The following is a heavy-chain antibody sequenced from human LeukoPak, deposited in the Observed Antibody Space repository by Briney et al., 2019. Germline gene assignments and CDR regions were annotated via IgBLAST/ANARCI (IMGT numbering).Heavy chain of an antibody. CDR1: GGSISNYY. V-gene: IGHV4-4*09. CDR2: IHSSGST. CDR3: ARQGGYQLPLLV. Sequence: SETLSLTCNVSGGSISNYYWSWVRQPPGKGPEWIGYIHSSGSTNYNPPLKSRVTISVDTSKNQFSLKLSSVTAADTAVYYCARQGGYQLPLLVWGKGTTVTVSS. J-gene: IGHJ6*04. D-gene: IGHD2-2*01.